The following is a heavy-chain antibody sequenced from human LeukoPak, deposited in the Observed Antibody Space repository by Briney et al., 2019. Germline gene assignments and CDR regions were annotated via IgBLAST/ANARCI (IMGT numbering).Heavy chain of an antibody. CDR1: GFSLSTSGVG. Sequence: ESGPTLVKPTQTLTLTCTFSGFSLSTSGVGVGWIRQPPGKALEWLALIYWDDDKRYSPSLKSRLTITKDTSKNQVVLIMTNMDPVDTATYHCAHSVKGVVVITRGYYFDYWGQGTLVTVSS. D-gene: IGHD3-22*01. CDR2: IYWDDDK. V-gene: IGHV2-5*02. J-gene: IGHJ4*02. CDR3: AHSVKGVVVITRGYYFDY.